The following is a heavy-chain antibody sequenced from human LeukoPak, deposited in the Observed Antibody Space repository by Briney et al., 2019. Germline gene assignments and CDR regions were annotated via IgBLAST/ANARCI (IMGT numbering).Heavy chain of an antibody. CDR1: DGSISGYY. Sequence: SETLSLTCTVSDGSISGYYWSWIRQPPGKGLEWIGYIYYTGTTDYNPSLKSRVTMSVDTSRNRFSLKLNSVTAADTAVYYCARGTVTNYYYYYCMDVWGKGTTVTVSS. CDR2: IYYTGTT. D-gene: IGHD4-17*01. V-gene: IGHV4-59*01. CDR3: ARGTVTNYYYYYCMDV. J-gene: IGHJ6*03.